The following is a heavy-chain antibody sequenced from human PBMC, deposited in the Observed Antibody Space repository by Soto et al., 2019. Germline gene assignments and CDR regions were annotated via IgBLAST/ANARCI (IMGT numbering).Heavy chain of an antibody. J-gene: IGHJ4*02. CDR3: ATWRYDY. CDR2: TYYRSKWYN. CDR1: GDSVSSNSAA. V-gene: IGHV6-1*01. Sequence: SQTLSLTCAISGDSVSSNSAAWNWIRHSPSRGLEWLGRTYYRSKWYNDYAVSLRGRITINPDTTKNQFPLQPNSATPEDTAVYYCATWRYDYWGQGTLVTVSS.